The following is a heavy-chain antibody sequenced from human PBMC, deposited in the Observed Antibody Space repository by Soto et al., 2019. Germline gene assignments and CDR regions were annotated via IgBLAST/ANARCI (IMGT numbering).Heavy chain of an antibody. J-gene: IGHJ4*02. V-gene: IGHV1-18*01. CDR3: ARGGMLTFGGYGVY. CDR1: GYSFTSYG. Sequence: QVQLVQSAAEMKKPGASVKVSCKASGYSFTSYGFTWFRQAPGQGLVWLGWISAYNGDTHYAQRFQGRVNMTTDVSTNTAYMELRNLRSDDTAVYYCARGGMLTFGGYGVYWGQGTQVTVSS. D-gene: IGHD3-16*01. CDR2: ISAYNGDT.